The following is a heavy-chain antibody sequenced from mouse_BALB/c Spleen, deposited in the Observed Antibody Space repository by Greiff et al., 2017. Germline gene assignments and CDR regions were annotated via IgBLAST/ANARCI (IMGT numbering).Heavy chain of an antibody. Sequence: EVKLMESGGGLVQPGGSLKLSCAASGFTFSSYGMSWVRQTPDKRLELVATINSNGGSTYYPDSVKGRFTISRDNAKNTLYLQMSSLKSEDTAMYYCARETLLGYYAMDDGGQGTSVTVSS. CDR3: ARETLLGYYAMDD. CDR2: INSNGGST. D-gene: IGHD4-1*01. J-gene: IGHJ4*01. V-gene: IGHV5-6-3*01. CDR1: GFTFSSYG.